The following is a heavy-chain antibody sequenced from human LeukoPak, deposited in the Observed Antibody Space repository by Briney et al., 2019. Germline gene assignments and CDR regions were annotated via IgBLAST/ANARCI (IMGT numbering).Heavy chain of an antibody. D-gene: IGHD5-24*01. CDR2: ISSRSGYI. V-gene: IGHV3-21*04. J-gene: IGHJ4*02. Sequence: GGSPRLSCAASGFTFSSYSMNWVRQAPGKGLEWVSSISSRSGYIYYADSVKGRFTISRDNSKNMVFLQMNSLRAEDTAIYYCAKDDAYLQYDDWGQGTLVTVSS. CDR1: GFTFSSYS. CDR3: AKDDAYLQYDD.